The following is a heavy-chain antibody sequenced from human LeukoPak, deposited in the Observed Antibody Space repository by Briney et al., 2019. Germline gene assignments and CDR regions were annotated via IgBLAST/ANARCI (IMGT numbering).Heavy chain of an antibody. Sequence: GRSLRLSCAASGFTFSGYAMHWVRQAPGKGLEWVAVISYDGSNKYYADSVKGRFTISRDNSKNTLYLQMNSLRAEDTAVYYCAKGGDYYVWGSLPSYYYMDVWGKGTTVTVSS. CDR2: ISYDGSNK. J-gene: IGHJ6*03. CDR1: GFTFSGYA. CDR3: AKGGDYYVWGSLPSYYYMDV. V-gene: IGHV3-30*04. D-gene: IGHD3-16*01.